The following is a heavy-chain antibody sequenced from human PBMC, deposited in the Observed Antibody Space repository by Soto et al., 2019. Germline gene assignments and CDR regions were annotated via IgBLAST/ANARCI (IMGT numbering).Heavy chain of an antibody. CDR2: IYSSGST. Sequence: WETLSLTCTVSGGSISSYYWTWIRQPPGRGLEWIGYIYSSGSTYYNPSLKSRVTISVDTSKNQFSLRLNSVTAADTAVYYCARRTLTTIYYYGMDVWGQGTTVTVSS. CDR3: ARRTLTTIYYYGMDV. V-gene: IGHV4-59*01. D-gene: IGHD4-17*01. J-gene: IGHJ6*02. CDR1: GGSISSYY.